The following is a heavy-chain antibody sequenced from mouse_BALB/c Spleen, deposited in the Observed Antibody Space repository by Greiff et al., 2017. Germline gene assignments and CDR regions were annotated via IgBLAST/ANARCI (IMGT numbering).Heavy chain of an antibody. CDR2: IDPSNSAT. Sequence: VQLQQSGPELVRPGASVKMSCKASGYTFTSYLMHWVKQRPGQGLEWIGMIDPSNSATRVNQKFKDKDTLNVDKSSNTAYIQRSSLTSADSAVYYCARGSLPAFDFWGQGAAHAVSS. J-gene: IGHJ2*01. D-gene: IGHD1-2*01. CDR3: ARGSLPAFDF. CDR1: GYTFTSYL. V-gene: IGHV1S127*01.